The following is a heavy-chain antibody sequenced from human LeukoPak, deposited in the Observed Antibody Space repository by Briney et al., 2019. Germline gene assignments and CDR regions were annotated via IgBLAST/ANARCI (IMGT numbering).Heavy chain of an antibody. Sequence: SETLSLTCTVSGGSISSGSYYWSWIRQPAGKGLEWIWRIYTSGSTNYNPSHKSRVTISVDTSKNQFSLKLSSVTAADTAVYNCARGGISGWDHYFDYWGQGTLVTVSS. CDR2: IYTSGST. J-gene: IGHJ4*02. CDR3: ARGGISGWDHYFDY. V-gene: IGHV4-61*02. D-gene: IGHD1-20*01. CDR1: GGSISSGSYY.